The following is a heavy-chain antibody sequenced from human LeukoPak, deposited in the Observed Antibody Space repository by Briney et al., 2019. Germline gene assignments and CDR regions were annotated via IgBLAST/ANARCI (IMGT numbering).Heavy chain of an antibody. V-gene: IGHV4-34*01. Sequence: PSETLSLTCAVYGGSFSGYYWCWIRQPPGKGLEWIGEINHSGSTNYNPSLKSRVTISVDTSKNQFSLKLSSVTAADTAVYYCARVNFWSGYFLDYWGQGTLVTVSS. J-gene: IGHJ4*02. CDR2: INHSGST. D-gene: IGHD3-3*01. CDR1: GGSFSGYY. CDR3: ARVNFWSGYFLDY.